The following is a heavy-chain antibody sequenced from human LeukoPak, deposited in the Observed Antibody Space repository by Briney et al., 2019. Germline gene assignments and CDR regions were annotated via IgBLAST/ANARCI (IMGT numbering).Heavy chain of an antibody. CDR3: AKDGSRYSGSYWDWFDP. CDR1: GFTFSSYA. D-gene: IGHD1-26*01. V-gene: IGHV3-23*01. CDR2: ISGSGGST. Sequence: PGGSLRLSCAASGFTFSSYAMSWVRQAPGKGLEWVSAISGSGGSTYYADSVKGRFTISRDNSKNTLYLQMNSLRAEDTAVYYCAKDGSRYSGSYWDWFDPWGQGTLVTVSS. J-gene: IGHJ5*02.